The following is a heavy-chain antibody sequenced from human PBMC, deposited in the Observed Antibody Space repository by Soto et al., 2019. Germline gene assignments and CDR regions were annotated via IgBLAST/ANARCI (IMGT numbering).Heavy chain of an antibody. J-gene: IGHJ3*02. D-gene: IGHD3-9*01. CDR2: IYHTGRT. CDR3: VRDEAHYDILTGSSLGRAFDI. CDR1: NTSISSSNW. Sequence: QVQLQESGPSLVKPSGTLSLTCVITNTSISSSNWWSWVRQAPGKGLEWIGEIYHTGRTNYAPSLKSRVTMSIDKSNNRFSLRLTSLTAEDTAVYYCVRDEAHYDILTGSSLGRAFDIWGQGTMVTVSS. V-gene: IGHV4-4*02.